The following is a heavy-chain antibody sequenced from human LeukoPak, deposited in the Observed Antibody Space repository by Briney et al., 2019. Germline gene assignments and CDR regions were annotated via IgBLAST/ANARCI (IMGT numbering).Heavy chain of an antibody. CDR1: GGSISSSSYY. CDR3: ARLIPYFYSYVKNWFDP. J-gene: IGHJ5*02. CDR2: INHSGST. Sequence: SEALSLTCTVSGGSISSSSYYWSWIRQPPGKGLEWIGEINHSGSTNYNPSLKSRVTISVDTSKNQFSLKLSSVTAADTAVYYCARLIPYFYSYVKNWFDPWGQGTLVTVSS. V-gene: IGHV4-39*07. D-gene: IGHD5-18*01.